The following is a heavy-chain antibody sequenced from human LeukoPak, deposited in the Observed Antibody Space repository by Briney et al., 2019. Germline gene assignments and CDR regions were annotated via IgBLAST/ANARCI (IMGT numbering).Heavy chain of an antibody. D-gene: IGHD3-3*01. Sequence: GGPLRLSCAASGFTFSSYWMSWVRQAPGRGLEWVANIKQDGSEKYYVDFVKGRFTISRDNAKNSLYLQMNSLRAEDTAVYYCARDRGGKYYDFWSGYAGAYYYMDVWGKGTTVTVSS. V-gene: IGHV3-7*01. CDR3: ARDRGGKYYDFWSGYAGAYYYMDV. CDR2: IKQDGSEK. CDR1: GFTFSSYW. J-gene: IGHJ6*03.